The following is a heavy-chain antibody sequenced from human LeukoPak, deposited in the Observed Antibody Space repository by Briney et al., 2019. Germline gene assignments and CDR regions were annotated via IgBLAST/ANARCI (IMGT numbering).Heavy chain of an antibody. CDR3: ARDGSLTGDPLDY. J-gene: IGHJ4*02. D-gene: IGHD7-27*01. V-gene: IGHV3-74*01. CDR2: INSDGSST. CDR1: GFTFSSYW. Sequence: GGSLRLSCAASGFTFSSYWMHWVRQAPGKGLVWVSRINSDGSSTSYADSVKGRFTISRDNAKNTLYLRMNSLRAEDTAVYYCARDGSLTGDPLDYWGQGTLVTVSS.